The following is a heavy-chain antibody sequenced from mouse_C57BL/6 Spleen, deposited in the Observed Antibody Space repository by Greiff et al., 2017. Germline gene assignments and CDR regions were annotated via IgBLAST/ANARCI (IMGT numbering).Heavy chain of an antibody. CDR2: IDPETGGT. D-gene: IGHD2-5*01. Sequence: VQLQQSGAELVRPGASVTLSCKASGYTFTDYEMHWVKQTPVHGLEWIGAIDPETGGTAYNQKFKGKAILTADKSSSTAYMELRSLTSEDSAVYYCTRRYYSNSDAMDYCGQGTSVTVSS. V-gene: IGHV1-15*01. J-gene: IGHJ4*01. CDR1: GYTFTDYE. CDR3: TRRYYSNSDAMDY.